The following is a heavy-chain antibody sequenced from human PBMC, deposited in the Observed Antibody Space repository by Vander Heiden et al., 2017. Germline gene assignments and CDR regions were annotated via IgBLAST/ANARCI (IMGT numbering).Heavy chain of an antibody. Sequence: EVQLLESGGGLVQPGGSLRLSCPASGFTFSSYAMSWVRQAPGRGLEWVSAISGSGGSTYYADSVKGRFTISRDNSKNTLYLQMNSLRAEDTAVYYCAKGETVVVVAASSLDYWGQGTLVTVSS. V-gene: IGHV3-23*01. CDR2: ISGSGGST. J-gene: IGHJ4*02. CDR1: GFTFSSYA. D-gene: IGHD2-15*01. CDR3: AKGETVVVVAASSLDY.